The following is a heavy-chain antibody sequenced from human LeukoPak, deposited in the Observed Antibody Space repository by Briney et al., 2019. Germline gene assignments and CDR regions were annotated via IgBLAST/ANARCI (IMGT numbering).Heavy chain of an antibody. J-gene: IGHJ4*02. V-gene: IGHV1-2*06. D-gene: IGHD6-19*01. CDR1: GYTFTGYY. CDR2: INPNSGGT. CDR3: ATIAVAGTAFDY. Sequence: ASVRVSCKXSGYTFTGYYMHWVRQAPGQGLEWMGRINPNSGGTNYAQKFQGRVTMTRDTSISTAYMELSRLRSDDTAVYYCATIAVAGTAFDYWGQGTLVTVSS.